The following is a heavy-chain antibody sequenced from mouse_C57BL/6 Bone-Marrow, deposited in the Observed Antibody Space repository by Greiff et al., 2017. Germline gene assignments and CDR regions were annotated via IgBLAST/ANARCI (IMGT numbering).Heavy chain of an antibody. CDR2: ISGGGSDT. J-gene: IGHJ3*01. D-gene: IGHD2-5*01. CDR3: ARDPYYSNYGFAY. CDR1: GFTFSSYA. V-gene: IGHV5-4*01. Sequence: DVQLVESGGGLVKPGGSLKLSCAASGFTFSSYAMSWVRQTPEKRLEWVATISGGGSDTYYPDNVKGRFTISRDNAKNNLYLQMSHLKSEDTAMYYCARDPYYSNYGFAYWGQGTLVTVSA.